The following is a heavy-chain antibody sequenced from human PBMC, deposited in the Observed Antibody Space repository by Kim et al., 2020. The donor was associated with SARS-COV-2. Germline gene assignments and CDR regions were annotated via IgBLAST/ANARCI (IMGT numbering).Heavy chain of an antibody. V-gene: IGHV3-11*03. CDR3: ASSSITKVRTLYRVIGGMDV. J-gene: IGHJ6*02. Sequence: GGSLRLSCAASGFTFSDYYMSWIRQAPGKGLEWVSYISSSSSYTNYADSVKGRFTISRDNAKNPLYLQMNSLRAEDTAVYYCASSSITKVRTLYRVIGGMDVWDQGTTVTVSS. CDR2: ISSSSSYT. D-gene: IGHD3-10*01. CDR1: GFTFSDYY.